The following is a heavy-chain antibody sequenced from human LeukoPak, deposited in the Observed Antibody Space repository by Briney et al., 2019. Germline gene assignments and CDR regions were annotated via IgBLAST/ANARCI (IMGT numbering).Heavy chain of an antibody. J-gene: IGHJ4*02. D-gene: IGHD3-22*01. CDR1: GGSINSNNW. CDR2: IFHSGGT. V-gene: IGHV4-4*02. CDR3: ARVLSGSNFDY. Sequence: SETLSLTCAVSGGSINSNNWWSWVRQPPEKGPEWIGEIFHSGGTNYNPSLKSRVTISVDKPKNQFSLKLSSVTAADTAVYYCARVLSGSNFDYWGQGTLVTVSS.